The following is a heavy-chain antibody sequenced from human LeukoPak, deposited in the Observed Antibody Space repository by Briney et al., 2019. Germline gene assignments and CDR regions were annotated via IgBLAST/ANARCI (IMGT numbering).Heavy chain of an antibody. J-gene: IGHJ4*02. Sequence: GGSLRLSCAVSGFTLSNYGMSWVRQAPGKGLEWVSGISDSGGRTNYADSVKGRFTISRDNPKNTLYLQMNSLRAEDTAVYFCAKRGVVVRVILVGFHKEAYYFDSWGQGALVTVSS. CDR3: AKRGVVVRVILVGFHKEAYYFDS. CDR2: ISDSGGRT. CDR1: GFTLSNYG. D-gene: IGHD3-10*01. V-gene: IGHV3-23*01.